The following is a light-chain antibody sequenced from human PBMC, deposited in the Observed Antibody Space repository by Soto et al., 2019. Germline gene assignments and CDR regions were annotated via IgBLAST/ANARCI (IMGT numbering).Light chain of an antibody. Sequence: SYELTQPPSVSVAPGKTARITCGGNNIGSKSVHWYQQKPGQAPVLVIYYDSDRPSGIPERFSGSNSGNTATLTISRVEAEDEADYYGQVWDSSSDHVVFGGGTKLTVL. CDR2: YDS. J-gene: IGLJ2*01. CDR1: NIGSKS. V-gene: IGLV3-21*04. CDR3: QVWDSSSDHVV.